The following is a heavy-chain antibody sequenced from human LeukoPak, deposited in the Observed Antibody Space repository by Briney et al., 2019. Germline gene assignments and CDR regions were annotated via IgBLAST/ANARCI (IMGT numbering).Heavy chain of an antibody. V-gene: IGHV4-31*03. D-gene: IGHD1-26*01. CDR1: GGSISSGGYY. CDR3: ARDRVGATWRRFDY. Sequence: SETLSLTCTVSGGSISSGGYYWSWIRQHPGKGLEWIGYIYYSGGTYYNPSLKSRVTISVDTSKNQFSLKLSSVTAADTAVYYCARDRVGATWRRFDYWGQGTLVTVSS. CDR2: IYYSGGT. J-gene: IGHJ4*02.